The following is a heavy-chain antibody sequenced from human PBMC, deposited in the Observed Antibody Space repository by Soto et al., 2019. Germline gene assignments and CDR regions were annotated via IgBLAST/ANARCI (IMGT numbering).Heavy chain of an antibody. CDR2: ISSNGGST. CDR3: VKGPYSSSWTLFDY. J-gene: IGHJ4*02. Sequence: GGSLRLSCSASGFTFSSYTMHWVRQAPGKGLEYVSAISSNGGSTYYADSVKGRFSISRDNSKNTLYLQMSSLRAEDTAVYFCVKGPYSSSWTLFDYWGQGTLVTVSS. CDR1: GFTFSSYT. D-gene: IGHD6-13*01. V-gene: IGHV3-64D*08.